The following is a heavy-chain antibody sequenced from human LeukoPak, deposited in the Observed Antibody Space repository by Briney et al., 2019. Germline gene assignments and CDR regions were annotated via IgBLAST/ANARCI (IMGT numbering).Heavy chain of an antibody. V-gene: IGHV3-7*01. CDR2: IKTDGSQK. Sequence: PGGSLRLSCAASGFTFSSYWMTWVRQAPGKGLEWVANIKTDGSQKYYVDSVKGRFSISRDNAKNSLYLQMNSLRAEDTAVYYCARGGYYGSGSYFWWGQGTLVTVSS. CDR3: ARGGYYGSGSYFW. D-gene: IGHD3-10*01. J-gene: IGHJ4*02. CDR1: GFTFSSYW.